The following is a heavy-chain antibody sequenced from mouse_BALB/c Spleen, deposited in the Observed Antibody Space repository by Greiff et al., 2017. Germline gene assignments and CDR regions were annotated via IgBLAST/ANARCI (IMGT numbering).Heavy chain of an antibody. CDR3: ARSDWDWYFDV. Sequence: DVKLVESGGGLVQPGGSRKLSCAASGFTFSSFGMHWVRQAPEKGLEWVAYISSGSSTIYYADTVKGRFTISRDNPKNTLFLQMTSLRSEDTAMYYCARSDWDWYFDVWGAGTTVTVSS. D-gene: IGHD4-1*01. J-gene: IGHJ1*01. CDR1: GFTFSSFG. V-gene: IGHV5-17*02. CDR2: ISSGSSTI.